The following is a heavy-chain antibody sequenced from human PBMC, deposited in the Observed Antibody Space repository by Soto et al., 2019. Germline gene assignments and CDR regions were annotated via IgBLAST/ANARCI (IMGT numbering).Heavy chain of an antibody. Sequence: EVQLVESGGGLVKPGGSLRLSCAASGFTFSSYSMNWVRQAPGKGLEWVSSISSSSSYIYYADSVKGRFTISRDNAKNSLYLQMNSLRAEDTAVYYCARDREMVRGLGDYYYCMDVWGNGSTVTVSS. V-gene: IGHV3-21*01. D-gene: IGHD3-10*01. CDR1: GFTFSSYS. CDR2: ISSSSSYI. J-gene: IGHJ6*03. CDR3: ARDREMVRGLGDYYYCMDV.